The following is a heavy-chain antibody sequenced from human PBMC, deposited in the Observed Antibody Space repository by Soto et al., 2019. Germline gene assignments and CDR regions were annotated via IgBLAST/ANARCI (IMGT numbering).Heavy chain of an antibody. CDR1: GGSIMCSY. V-gene: IGHV4-59*01. CDR3: ARSVAVPGAHIDY. D-gene: IGHD6-19*01. J-gene: IGHJ4*02. CDR2: VYYTGST. Sequence: SGPLAITCAVSGGSIMCSYCSWIRQSPGKGLEWLGYVYYTGSTNYSPSLRSRVSISVDTSKNEFSLRLSSVTAADTAVYFCARSVAVPGAHIDYWGQGTQVTVSS.